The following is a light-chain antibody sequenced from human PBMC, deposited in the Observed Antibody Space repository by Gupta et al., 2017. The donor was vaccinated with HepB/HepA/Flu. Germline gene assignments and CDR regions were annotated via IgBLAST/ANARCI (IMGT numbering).Light chain of an antibody. V-gene: IGKV3-20*01. CDR1: QSVSRSS. J-gene: IGKJ5*01. CDR2: GAS. Sequence: EIVLTQSPGTLSLSPGERATLSCRASQSVSRSSLAWYKQQPGQAPRLLIYGASSRATGIPDRFSGSGSGTDFTLTISRREPEDFAVYYCQQYDNSPSATFGQGTRLEIK. CDR3: QQYDNSPSAT.